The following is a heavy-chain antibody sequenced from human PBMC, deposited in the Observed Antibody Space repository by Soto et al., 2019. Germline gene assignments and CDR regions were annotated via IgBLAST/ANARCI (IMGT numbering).Heavy chain of an antibody. CDR1: GDSTSRRPC. CDR3: ARVRYDRSGFDH. Sequence: QVQLQESGPGLVRPSGPFSVTSLVTGDSTSRRPCGSWAPQPQGKGLEGFGEIPHRGITNSNPSLKSRVTMSGDKSKNQLSLKLTSVTAADTAVYYCARVRYDRSGFDHWGQGTLVSVSS. J-gene: IGHJ4*02. D-gene: IGHD3-22*01. V-gene: IGHV4-4*02. CDR2: IPHRGIT.